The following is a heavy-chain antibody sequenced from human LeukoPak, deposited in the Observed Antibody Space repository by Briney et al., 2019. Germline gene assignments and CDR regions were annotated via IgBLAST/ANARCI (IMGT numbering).Heavy chain of an antibody. Sequence: SETLSLTCSVSGSSISSSSDYWGWIRQPPGKGLEWIGSIYYSGRTYYNLSLKSRVTMSVDTSKNQFSLKLSSVTAADTAVYYCARNGNWNYVDYWGQGTLVTVSS. J-gene: IGHJ4*02. V-gene: IGHV4-39*01. CDR2: IYYSGRT. CDR3: ARNGNWNYVDY. D-gene: IGHD1-1*01. CDR1: GSSISSSSDY.